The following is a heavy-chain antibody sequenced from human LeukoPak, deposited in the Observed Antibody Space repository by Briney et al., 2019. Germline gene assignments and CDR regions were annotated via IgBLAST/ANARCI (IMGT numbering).Heavy chain of an antibody. J-gene: IGHJ4*02. Sequence: GGSLRLSCAASGFTFSSYEMNWVRQAPGKGLEWVSAMSSSDDGRYYAASVRGRFTISRDTSRSTLYLQMNSLRAEDAAAYYCAKAPVTSCRGAFCYPFDYWGQGTLVTVSS. V-gene: IGHV3-23*01. CDR3: AKAPVTSCRGAFCYPFDY. CDR2: MSSSDDGR. D-gene: IGHD2-15*01. CDR1: GFTFSSYE.